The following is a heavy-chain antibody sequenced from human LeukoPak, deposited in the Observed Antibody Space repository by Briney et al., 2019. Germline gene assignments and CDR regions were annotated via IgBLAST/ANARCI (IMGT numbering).Heavy chain of an antibody. CDR1: GGTFSSYA. Sequence: SVKVSCKASGGTFSSYAISWVRQAPGQGLEWMGRIIPILGIANYAQKFQGRVTITADKSTSTAYMELSSLRSEDTAVYYCASRYNWSADWFDPWGQGTLVTVSS. CDR2: IIPILGIA. V-gene: IGHV1-69*04. CDR3: ASRYNWSADWFDP. D-gene: IGHD1-1*01. J-gene: IGHJ5*02.